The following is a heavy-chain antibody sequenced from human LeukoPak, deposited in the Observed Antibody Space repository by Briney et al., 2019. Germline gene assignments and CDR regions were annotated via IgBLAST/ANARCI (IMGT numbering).Heavy chain of an antibody. CDR1: GFTFSYYW. V-gene: IGHV3-7*02. CDR3: ARAGPPAFDP. CDR2: IKHDGSEK. J-gene: IGHJ5*02. Sequence: GGSLRLSCAASGFTFSYYWMSWVRQAPGKGLEWVANIKHDGSEKYYVDSVKGRFTISRDNAKNSLYLQMNSLRAEDTAVYYCARAGPPAFDPWGQGTLVTVSS.